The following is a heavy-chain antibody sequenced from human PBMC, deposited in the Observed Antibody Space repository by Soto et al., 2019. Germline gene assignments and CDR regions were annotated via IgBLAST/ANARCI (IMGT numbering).Heavy chain of an antibody. CDR3: ARDGGALGYYYGMDV. V-gene: IGHV4-31*03. Sequence: LSLTCTVSGGSISSGGYYWSWIRQHPGKGLEWIGYIYYSGSTYYNPSLKSRVTISVDTSKNQFSLKLSSVTAADTAVYYCARDGGALGYYYGMDVWGQGTTVTVSS. CDR1: GGSISSGGYY. CDR2: IYYSGST. J-gene: IGHJ6*02. D-gene: IGHD2-15*01.